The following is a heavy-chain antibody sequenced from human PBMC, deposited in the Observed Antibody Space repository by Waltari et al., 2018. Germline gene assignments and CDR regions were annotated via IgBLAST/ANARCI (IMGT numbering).Heavy chain of an antibody. J-gene: IGHJ2*01. V-gene: IGHV3-74*01. CDR1: GFVFTNHW. CDR3: ARGDWYFDV. D-gene: IGHD3-16*01. CDR2: INNDGSGV. Sequence: QMVESGGGLVQPGGSRRLSCEASGFVFTNHWTHWVRQSPGKGLEWVSRINNDGSGVHYADSVKGRFTISRDNAKNTLYLQMNNLRAADTAMYFCARGDWYFDVWGRPILVTVSS.